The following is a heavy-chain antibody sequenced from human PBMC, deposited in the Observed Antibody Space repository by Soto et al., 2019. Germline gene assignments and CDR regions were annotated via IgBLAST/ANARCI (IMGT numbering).Heavy chain of an antibody. CDR3: ARTGGSGSYWSDYYYYGMDV. CDR2: IYYSGST. D-gene: IGHD3-10*01. Sequence: SETLSLTCTVSGGSISSSSYYWGWIRQPPGKGLEWIGSIYYSGSTYYNPSLKSRVTISVDTSKNQFSLKLSSVTAADTAVYYCARTGGSGSYWSDYYYYGMDVWGQGTTVTVSS. CDR1: GGSISSSSYY. J-gene: IGHJ6*02. V-gene: IGHV4-39*01.